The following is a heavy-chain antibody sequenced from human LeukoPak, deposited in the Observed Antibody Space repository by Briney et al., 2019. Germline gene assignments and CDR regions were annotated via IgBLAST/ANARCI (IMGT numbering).Heavy chain of an antibody. CDR3: AKDKGYSYGYSPFDY. D-gene: IGHD5-18*01. Sequence: GGSLRLSCAASGFTFSSYEMNWVRQAPGKGLEWVAFIRYDGSNKYYADSVKGRFTISRDNSKNTLYLQMNSLRAEDTAVYYCAKDKGYSYGYSPFDYWGQGTLVTVSS. CDR2: IRYDGSNK. J-gene: IGHJ4*02. V-gene: IGHV3-30*02. CDR1: GFTFSSYE.